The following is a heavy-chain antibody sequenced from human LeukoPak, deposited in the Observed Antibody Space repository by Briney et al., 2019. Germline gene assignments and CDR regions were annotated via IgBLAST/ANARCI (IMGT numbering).Heavy chain of an antibody. D-gene: IGHD6-19*01. CDR2: IYSGGST. J-gene: IGHJ4*02. V-gene: IGHV3-53*01. CDR3: ARGIGYSSGWFDY. CDR1: GFTVSSNY. Sequence: TGGSLRLSCAASGFTVSSNYMSWVRQAPGKGLEWVSVIYSGGSTYYADSVKGRFTISRDNSKNTLYLQMNSLRAEDTAVYYCARGIGYSSGWFDYWGQGTLVTVSS.